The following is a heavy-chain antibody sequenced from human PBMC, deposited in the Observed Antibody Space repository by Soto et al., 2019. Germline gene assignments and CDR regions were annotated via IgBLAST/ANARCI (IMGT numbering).Heavy chain of an antibody. CDR2: IYTSGGT. CDR1: GGSISSYY. D-gene: IGHD6-13*01. V-gene: IGHV4-4*07. Sequence: SETLSLTCTVSGGSISSYYWSWIRQPAGKGLEWIGRIYTSGGTNYNPSLKSRVTMSVDTSKNQFSLKLSSVTAADTAVYYCARELSGSWLSPYYYYGMDVWGQGTTVTVSS. J-gene: IGHJ6*02. CDR3: ARELSGSWLSPYYYYGMDV.